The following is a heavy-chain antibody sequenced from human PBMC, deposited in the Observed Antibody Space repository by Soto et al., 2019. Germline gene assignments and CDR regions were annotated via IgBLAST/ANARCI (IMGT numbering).Heavy chain of an antibody. Sequence: SVKVSCKASGGTFSSYAISWVRQAPGQGLEWMGGIIPIYGTANYAQKFQGRVTITGDESTSTAYMELSSLRSEDTAVYYCALSITMVRGVIGAFDIWGQGTMVTVSS. D-gene: IGHD3-10*01. CDR3: ALSITMVRGVIGAFDI. J-gene: IGHJ3*02. CDR2: IIPIYGTA. CDR1: GGTFSSYA. V-gene: IGHV1-69*13.